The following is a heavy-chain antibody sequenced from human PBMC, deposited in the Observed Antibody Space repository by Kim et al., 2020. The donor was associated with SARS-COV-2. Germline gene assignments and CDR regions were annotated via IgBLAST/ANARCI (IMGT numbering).Heavy chain of an antibody. V-gene: IGHV3-33*06. D-gene: IGHD3-10*01. CDR3: AKDDYGSGTNYYYYGMDV. Sequence: GGSLRLSCAASGFTFSSYGMHWVRQAPGKGLEWVAVIWYDGGNKYSAYSVKGRFTISRDNSKNTLSLQMNSQRAEDTAAYYCAKDDYGSGTNYYYYGMDVWGQGTTVTVSS. CDR1: GFTFSSYG. J-gene: IGHJ6*02. CDR2: IWYDGGNK.